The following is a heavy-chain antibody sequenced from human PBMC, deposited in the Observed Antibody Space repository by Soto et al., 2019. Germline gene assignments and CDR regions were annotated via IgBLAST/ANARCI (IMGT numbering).Heavy chain of an antibody. V-gene: IGHV4-34*01. D-gene: IGHD6-6*01. CDR2: INNSGST. CDR3: ARGRRLIPGRPGNWFDP. Sequence: QVHLQQWGAGLLKPSETLSLTCAVYGGSFSGYYWSWIRQPPGRGLKWFGEINNSGSTTYNPSLKRRVTKSGDTSMNQFSLKLSSVTAADTAVYYCARGRRLIPGRPGNWFDPWGQGTLVTVSS. CDR1: GGSFSGYY. J-gene: IGHJ5*02.